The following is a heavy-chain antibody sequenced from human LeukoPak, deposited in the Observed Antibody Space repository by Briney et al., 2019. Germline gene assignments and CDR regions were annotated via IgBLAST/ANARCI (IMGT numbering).Heavy chain of an antibody. D-gene: IGHD2-21*01. CDR3: QKTAYEMDV. V-gene: IGHV3-30*03. Sequence: GGSLRLSCAASQFTFSSYDMHWVRQAPGKGLDWVAVISRDGSNKKYGDSVKGRFTISRDNSKNTLYLQMNSLRAEDTVFFFKQKTAYEMDVWGKGTTVTVSS. J-gene: IGHJ6*04. CDR1: QFTFSSYD. CDR2: ISRDGSNK.